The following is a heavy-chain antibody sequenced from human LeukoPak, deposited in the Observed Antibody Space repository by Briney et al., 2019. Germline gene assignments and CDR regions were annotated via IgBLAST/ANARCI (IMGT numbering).Heavy chain of an antibody. Sequence: PGGSLRLSCGASGFTFNNYAMAWVRQAPGKGLEWVSDISASGANTYYTDSVKGRFTISRDNSKNTLYLQMNSLRAEDTAVYYCAKGTVAGTDYYYYGMDVWGQGTTVTVSS. CDR3: AKGTVAGTDYYYYGMDV. J-gene: IGHJ6*02. CDR2: ISASGANT. D-gene: IGHD6-19*01. V-gene: IGHV3-23*01. CDR1: GFTFNNYA.